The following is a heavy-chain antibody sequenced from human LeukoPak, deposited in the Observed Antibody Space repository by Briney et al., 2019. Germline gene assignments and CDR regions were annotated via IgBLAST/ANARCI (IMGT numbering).Heavy chain of an antibody. Sequence: GRSLRLSCAASGFTFSSYAMHWVRQAPGKGLEWVAVISYDGSNKYYADSVKGRFTISRDNSKNTLYLQMNSLRAEDTAVYYCATDSRDAWGSGEYYFDYWGQGTLVTVSS. J-gene: IGHJ4*02. V-gene: IGHV3-30-3*01. CDR1: GFTFSSYA. CDR3: ATDSRDAWGSGEYYFDY. D-gene: IGHD3-16*01. CDR2: ISYDGSNK.